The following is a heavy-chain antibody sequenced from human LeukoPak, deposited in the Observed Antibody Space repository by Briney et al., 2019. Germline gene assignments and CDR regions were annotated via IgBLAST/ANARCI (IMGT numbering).Heavy chain of an antibody. V-gene: IGHV4-30-2*01. Sequence: SETLSLTCAVSGGSISSGGYSWSWIRQPPGKGLEWIGYIYHSGSTYYNPSLKSRVTISVDTSKNQFSLKLSSVTAADTAVYYCARVMSGSHNYWGQGTLVTVSS. CDR3: ARVMSGSHNY. J-gene: IGHJ4*02. CDR2: IYHSGST. D-gene: IGHD1-26*01. CDR1: GGSISSGGYS.